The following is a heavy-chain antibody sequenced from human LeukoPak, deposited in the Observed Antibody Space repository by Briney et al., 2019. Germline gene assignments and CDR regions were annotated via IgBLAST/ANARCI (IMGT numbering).Heavy chain of an antibody. CDR1: GGSISSYY. CDR2: INHSGST. V-gene: IGHV4-34*01. J-gene: IGHJ4*02. D-gene: IGHD5-12*01. Sequence: PSETLSLTCTVSGGSISSYYWSWIRQPPGKGLEWIGEINHSGSTNYNPSLKSRVTISVDTSKNQFSLKLSSVTAAGTAVYYCARGQRSGGYSGYENYFDYWGQGTLVTVSS. CDR3: ARGQRSGGYSGYENYFDY.